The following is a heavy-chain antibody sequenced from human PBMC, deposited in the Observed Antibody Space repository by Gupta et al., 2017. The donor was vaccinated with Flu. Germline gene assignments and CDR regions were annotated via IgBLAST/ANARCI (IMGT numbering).Heavy chain of an antibody. J-gene: IGHJ4*02. D-gene: IGHD2-21*01. CDR3: VRAVWCVEADLDYFEH. V-gene: IGHV2-70*04. CDR2: IDWNADT. CDR1: GMR. Sequence: GMRLCWSREPPGEGLGWLARIDWNADTIYSTSLKTRLSISKDTSKSQVFLKLTNVLPGETAIYYCVRAVWCVEADLDYFEHWGQGTPVTVSS.